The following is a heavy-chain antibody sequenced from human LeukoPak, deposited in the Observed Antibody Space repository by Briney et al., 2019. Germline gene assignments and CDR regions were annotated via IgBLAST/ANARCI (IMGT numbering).Heavy chain of an antibody. V-gene: IGHV6-1*01. Sequence: SQTLSLACAISGDSVSSNSAAWNWIRQSPSRGLEWLGRTYYRSKWYNDYAVSVKSRITINPDTSKNQFSLQLNSVTPEDTAVYYCARGLGVVVPAAMLCLTSFDYWGQGTLVTVSS. CDR2: TYYRSKWYN. CDR3: ARGLGVVVPAAMLCLTSFDY. CDR1: GDSVSSNSAA. D-gene: IGHD2-2*01. J-gene: IGHJ4*02.